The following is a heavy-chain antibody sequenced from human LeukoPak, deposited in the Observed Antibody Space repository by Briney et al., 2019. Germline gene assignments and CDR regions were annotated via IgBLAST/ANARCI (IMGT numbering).Heavy chain of an antibody. Sequence: GASVKVSCKASGYTFSGYYIHWVWQAPGQGLEWMGWINPNSGGRKYAQKFEGRVTITRDTSITTAYMEVSRLRSDDTAMYYCARDVSPLSSGSYEVFYYGMDVWGQGTTVTVSS. CDR1: GYTFSGYY. V-gene: IGHV1-2*02. CDR2: INPNSGGR. D-gene: IGHD6-19*01. CDR3: ARDVSPLSSGSYEVFYYGMDV. J-gene: IGHJ6*02.